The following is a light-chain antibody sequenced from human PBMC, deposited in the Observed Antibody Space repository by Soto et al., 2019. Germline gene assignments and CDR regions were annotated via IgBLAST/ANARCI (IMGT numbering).Light chain of an antibody. CDR1: QGISND. J-gene: IGKJ1*01. CDR2: AAS. CDR3: QQANSFPRT. V-gene: IGKV1-27*01. Sequence: DIQMTQSPASLSSAVGHRVTITCRASQGISNDLAWYQQKPGKVPNLLIYAASTLQSGVPSRFSGSGSGTGFTLTISSLQPEDFATYYCQQANSFPRTFGQGTKVDI.